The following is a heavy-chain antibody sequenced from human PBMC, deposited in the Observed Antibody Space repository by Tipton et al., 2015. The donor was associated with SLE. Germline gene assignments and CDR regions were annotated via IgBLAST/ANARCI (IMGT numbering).Heavy chain of an antibody. CDR2: IAYDGRRK. CDR1: GFTFSSYA. Sequence: SLRLSCAGSGFTFSSYAMHWVRQAPGKGLEWVAVIAYDGRRKYYADSVKGRFTISRDSSYNTLFLQMNSLRSEDTAVYYCVREKGPKDAFDIWGQGTIVTVSP. V-gene: IGHV3-30*04. J-gene: IGHJ3*02. CDR3: VREKGPKDAFDI.